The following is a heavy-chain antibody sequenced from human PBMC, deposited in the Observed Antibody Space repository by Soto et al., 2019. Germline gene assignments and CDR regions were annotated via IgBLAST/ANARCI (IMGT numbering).Heavy chain of an antibody. J-gene: IGHJ6*03. CDR1: GGSISSYY. CDR2: IYYSGST. Sequence: SETLSLTCTVSGGSISSYYWSWIRQPPGKGLEWIGYIYYSGSTNYNPSLKSRVTISVDTSKNQFSLKLSSVTAADTAVYYCARLTKREDTAMVWGYCYYMDVWGKGTTVTVSS. V-gene: IGHV4-59*08. D-gene: IGHD5-18*01. CDR3: ARLTKREDTAMVWGYCYYMDV.